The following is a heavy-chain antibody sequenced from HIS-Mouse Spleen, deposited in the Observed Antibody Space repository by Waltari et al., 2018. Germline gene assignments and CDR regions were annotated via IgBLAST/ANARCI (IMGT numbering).Heavy chain of an antibody. CDR3: AREIPYSSSWYDWYFDL. Sequence: QLQLQESGPGLVKPSETLSLTCTVSVGSISSSRYDWGWIRQPPGKGLEWIGSIYYSGSTYYNPSLKSRVTISVDTSKNQFSLKLSSVTAADTAVYYCAREIPYSSSWYDWYFDLWGRGTLVTVSS. J-gene: IGHJ2*01. CDR1: VGSISSSRYD. D-gene: IGHD6-13*01. CDR2: IYYSGST. V-gene: IGHV4-39*07.